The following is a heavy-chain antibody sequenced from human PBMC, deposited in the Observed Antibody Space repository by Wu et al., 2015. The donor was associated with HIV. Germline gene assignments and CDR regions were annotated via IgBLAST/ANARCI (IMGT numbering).Heavy chain of an antibody. Sequence: QVQLIQSGAEVKKPGASVKVSCRASGYSFTGYYIHWVRQAPGRGLEWMGWVNPSTGGTNYAQRFQGRVTLTRDSSINTVYMNLNNLTSGDAAIYFCARDGGLDFWRGYSVHWGQRTLVRISS. V-gene: IGHV1-2*02. CDR2: VNPSTGGT. D-gene: IGHD3-3*01. CDR1: GYSFTGYY. J-gene: IGHJ4*02. CDR3: ARDGGLDFWRGYSVH.